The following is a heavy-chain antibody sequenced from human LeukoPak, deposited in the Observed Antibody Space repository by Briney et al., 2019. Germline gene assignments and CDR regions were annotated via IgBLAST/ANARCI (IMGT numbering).Heavy chain of an antibody. CDR1: GGSISSSSYY. CDR2: IYYSGST. V-gene: IGHV4-39*01. D-gene: IGHD3-22*01. J-gene: IGHJ4*02. Sequence: SETLSLTCTVSGGSISSSSYYWGWIRQPPGMGLEWIGSIYYSGSTYYNPSLKSRVTISVDTSKNQFSLKLSSVTAADTAVYYCAEERYDSSGYPFDSWGQGTLVTVSS. CDR3: AEERYDSSGYPFDS.